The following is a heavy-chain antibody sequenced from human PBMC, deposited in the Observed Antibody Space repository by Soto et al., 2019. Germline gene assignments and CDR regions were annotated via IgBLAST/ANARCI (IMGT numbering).Heavy chain of an antibody. Sequence: QVQLVESGGGVVQPGRSLRLSCAASGFTFSNYGMHWVRQAPGKGLEWVAVIWSDGSNKYYADSVKGRFTISRDNSNNTLYLQMNSLRVEDTAVYYCVGDKGYCSGGTCYPFVYGMDVWGQGTTVTVSS. J-gene: IGHJ6*02. CDR2: IWSDGSNK. D-gene: IGHD2-15*01. V-gene: IGHV3-33*01. CDR1: GFTFSNYG. CDR3: VGDKGYCSGGTCYPFVYGMDV.